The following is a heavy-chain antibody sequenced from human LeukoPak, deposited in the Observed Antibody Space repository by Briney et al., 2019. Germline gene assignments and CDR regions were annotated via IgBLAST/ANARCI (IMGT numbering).Heavy chain of an antibody. CDR1: GFTFSSYS. CDR3: ARDGGQWLGGVFDY. V-gene: IGHV3-48*01. CDR2: ISSSSSTI. Sequence: GGSLRLSCAASGFTFSSYSMNWVRQAPGKGLEWVSYISSSSSTIYYADPVKGRFTISRDNAKNSLYLQMNSLRAEDTAVYYCARDGGQWLGGVFDYWGQGTLVTVSS. D-gene: IGHD6-19*01. J-gene: IGHJ4*02.